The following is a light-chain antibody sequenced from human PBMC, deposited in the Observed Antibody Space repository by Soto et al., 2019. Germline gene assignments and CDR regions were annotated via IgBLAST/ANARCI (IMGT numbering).Light chain of an antibody. Sequence: DIQMTQSPSPLSASVGDRLTITCRASQSIDTDVNWYQQQSGRAPRLLIYSGSTLQTGVPPRFTGAGSGTEFTLTIDNLQPEDFATYYCQQYNNWPLTFGGGTKVEIK. CDR2: SGS. CDR1: QSIDTD. CDR3: QQYNNWPLT. J-gene: IGKJ4*01. V-gene: IGKV1-39*01.